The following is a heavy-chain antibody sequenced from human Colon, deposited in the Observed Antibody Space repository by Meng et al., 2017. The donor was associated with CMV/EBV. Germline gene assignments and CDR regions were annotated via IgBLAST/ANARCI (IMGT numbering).Heavy chain of an antibody. J-gene: IGHJ6*02. Sequence: GGSLRLSCTASGMTFSNAWMSWVRQAPGKGLEWIGRIKSKIDGGTTDYAAPVKGRFSLSRDDSKNTLYLQMNSLKTEDTAVYYCAAITAATVTLYGMDVWGLGTTVTGLL. D-gene: IGHD6-13*01. CDR2: IKSKIDGGTT. V-gene: IGHV3-15*01. CDR3: AAITAATVTLYGMDV. CDR1: GMTFSNAW.